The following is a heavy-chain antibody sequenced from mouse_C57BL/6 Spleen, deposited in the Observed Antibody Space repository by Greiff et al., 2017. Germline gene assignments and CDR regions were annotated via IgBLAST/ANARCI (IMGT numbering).Heavy chain of an antibody. V-gene: IGHV5-9-1*02. CDR1: GFTFSSYA. CDR3: TRDAEGYCAIDY. CDR2: ISSGGDYI. J-gene: IGHJ4*01. Sequence: EVKLVESGEGLVKPGGSLKLSCAASGFTFSSYAMSWVSQTPEKRLEWVAYISSGGDYIYYADNVKGRFTISTANARNTLYMQMSRLKSEDTAMDYCTRDAEGYCAIDYWGQGTSVTVSS.